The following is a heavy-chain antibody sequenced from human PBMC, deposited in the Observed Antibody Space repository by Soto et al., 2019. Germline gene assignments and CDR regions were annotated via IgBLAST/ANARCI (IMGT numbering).Heavy chain of an antibody. CDR1: GGSISSYY. J-gene: IGHJ4*02. D-gene: IGHD3-10*01. Sequence: PXXTLSLAFTVSGGSISSYYWRWIPQPPGRGLEWIGYIYYSGSTNYNPSLKSRVTISVDTSKNQFSLKLSSVTAADTAVYYCARDRGYYGSGSTISFDYWGQGTLVTVSS. CDR2: IYYSGST. V-gene: IGHV4-59*01. CDR3: ARDRGYYGSGSTISFDY.